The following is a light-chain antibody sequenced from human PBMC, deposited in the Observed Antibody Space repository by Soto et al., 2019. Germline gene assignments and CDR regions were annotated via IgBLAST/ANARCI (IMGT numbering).Light chain of an antibody. Sequence: QSALTQPASVSGSPGQSITISCTGTSSDVGGYNYVSWYQQHPGKAPKLMIYDVSNRPSGVSNRFSGSESGNTASLTISGLQTEDEADYYCNSYTSSSTLYVFGTGTKLTVL. CDR2: DVS. CDR1: SSDVGGYNY. J-gene: IGLJ1*01. CDR3: NSYTSSSTLYV. V-gene: IGLV2-14*01.